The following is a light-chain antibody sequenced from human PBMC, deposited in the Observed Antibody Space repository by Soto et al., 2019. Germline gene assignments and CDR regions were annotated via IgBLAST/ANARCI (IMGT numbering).Light chain of an antibody. V-gene: IGLV1-51*02. CDR3: GTWDDLGALYV. Sequence: QAVVTQPPSVSAAPGQKVTISCSGSSSNIGNNYVSWYQQLPGTAPKLLIYENNKRPSGIPDRFSGSKSGTSATLGITGLQTGDEADYYCGTWDDLGALYVFGTGTKLTVL. J-gene: IGLJ1*01. CDR1: SSNIGNNY. CDR2: ENN.